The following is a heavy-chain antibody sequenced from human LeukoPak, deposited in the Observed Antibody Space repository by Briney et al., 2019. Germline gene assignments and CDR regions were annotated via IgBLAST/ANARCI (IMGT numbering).Heavy chain of an antibody. V-gene: IGHV1-46*01. J-gene: IGHJ4*02. Sequence: ASVKVPCKASGYTFTSYYMHWVRQAPGQGLEWVGIINPSGGGTSYAQNFQGRVTMTRDTSTSTVYMELSSLKSEDTAVYYCARFHSSLHTAGDYWGQGTLVTVSS. D-gene: IGHD5-18*01. CDR1: GYTFTSYY. CDR3: ARFHSSLHTAGDY. CDR2: INPSGGGT.